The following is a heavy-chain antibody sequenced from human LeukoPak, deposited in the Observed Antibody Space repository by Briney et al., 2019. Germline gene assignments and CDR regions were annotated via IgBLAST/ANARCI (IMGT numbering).Heavy chain of an antibody. CDR2: ISWDGGST. J-gene: IGHJ4*02. Sequence: GGSLRLSSAASGFTFSNYWMHWVRQAPGKGLEWVSLISWDGGSTYYADSVKGRFTISRDNSKNSLYLQMNSLRTEDTALYYCAKGEVRGVTPDLVGWGQGTLVTVSS. V-gene: IGHV3-43*01. D-gene: IGHD3-10*01. CDR3: AKGEVRGVTPDLVG. CDR1: GFTFSNYW.